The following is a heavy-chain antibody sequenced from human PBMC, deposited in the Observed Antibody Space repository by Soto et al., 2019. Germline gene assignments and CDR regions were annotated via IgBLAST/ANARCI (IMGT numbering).Heavy chain of an antibody. CDR3: ASSSTVVYYYYGMDV. D-gene: IGHD2-2*01. V-gene: IGHV1-69*01. J-gene: IGHJ6*02. Sequence: QVQLVQSGAEVKKPGSSVKVSCKASGGTFSSYAISWLRQAPGQGLEWMGGIIPIFGTANYEQKFQGRVTIRADESTSTASMELSSLRSEDTAVYYCASSSTVVYYYYGMDVWGQGTTVTVSS. CDR1: GGTFSSYA. CDR2: IIPIFGTA.